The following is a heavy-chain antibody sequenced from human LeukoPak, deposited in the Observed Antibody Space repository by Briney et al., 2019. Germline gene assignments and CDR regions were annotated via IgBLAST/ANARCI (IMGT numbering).Heavy chain of an antibody. Sequence: QSGGSLRLSCAASGFTFSNYEMNWVRQAPGKGLEWVSYISSSGNTIYYADSVRGRFTISRDNAKNSLYLQMDSLRAEDTAIYYCARDFYYGSGRFDYWRQGTLVSVSS. CDR2: ISSSGNTI. J-gene: IGHJ4*02. CDR1: GFTFSNYE. V-gene: IGHV3-48*03. CDR3: ARDFYYGSGRFDY. D-gene: IGHD3-10*01.